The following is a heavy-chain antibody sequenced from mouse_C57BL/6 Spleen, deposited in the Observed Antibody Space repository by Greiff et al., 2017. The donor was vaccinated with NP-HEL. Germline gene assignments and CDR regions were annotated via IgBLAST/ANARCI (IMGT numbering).Heavy chain of an antibody. Sequence: DVQLQESGPGLVKPSQSLPLSCSVTGYSITSGYYWNWIRQFPGNKLEWMGYISYDGSNNYNPYLKNRISITRDTSKNQFFLKLNSVTTEDAATYYCARLLLRGDFDYWGQGTTLTVSS. CDR1: GYSITSGYY. V-gene: IGHV3-6*01. D-gene: IGHD1-1*01. CDR3: ARLLLRGDFDY. CDR2: ISYDGSN. J-gene: IGHJ2*01.